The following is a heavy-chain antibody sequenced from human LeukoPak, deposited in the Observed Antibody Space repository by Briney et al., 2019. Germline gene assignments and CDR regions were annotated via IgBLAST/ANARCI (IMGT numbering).Heavy chain of an antibody. Sequence: GGSLRLSCAASGFTFSSYGMNWVRQAPGKGPEWISYISRSGATIYYADSVKGRFTITRDNAKNSLYFQMSSLGAEDTAIYYCSRDRGGGDIYFDYWGQGTLVTVSS. CDR3: SRDRGGGDIYFDY. V-gene: IGHV3-48*03. CDR2: ISRSGATI. CDR1: GFTFSSYG. J-gene: IGHJ4*02. D-gene: IGHD2-21*02.